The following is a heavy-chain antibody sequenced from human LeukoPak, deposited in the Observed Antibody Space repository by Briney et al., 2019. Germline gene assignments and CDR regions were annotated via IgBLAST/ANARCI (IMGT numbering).Heavy chain of an antibody. Sequence: SETLSLTCAVYGGSFSGYYWGWIRQPPGKRLEWIGEINHSGSTNYNPSLKSRVTISVDTSKNQFSLKLSSVTAADTAVYYCARSAGRLRYYGMGVWGQGTTVTVSS. CDR1: GGSFSGYY. CDR3: ARSAGRLRYYGMGV. CDR2: INHSGST. J-gene: IGHJ6*02. D-gene: IGHD3-10*01. V-gene: IGHV4-34*01.